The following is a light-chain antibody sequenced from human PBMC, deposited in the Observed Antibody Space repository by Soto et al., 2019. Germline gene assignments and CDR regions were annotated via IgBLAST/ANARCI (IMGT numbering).Light chain of an antibody. Sequence: EIVMTQSPATLSVSPGERATLSCRASQSVSSNLAWYQQKPGQAPRHLIYGASTRATGIPARFSGSGSGTEFTLTISSLQSEDFAVYYCQQYHNWPRTFGQGTKVEIK. J-gene: IGKJ1*01. V-gene: IGKV3D-15*01. CDR2: GAS. CDR3: QQYHNWPRT. CDR1: QSVSSN.